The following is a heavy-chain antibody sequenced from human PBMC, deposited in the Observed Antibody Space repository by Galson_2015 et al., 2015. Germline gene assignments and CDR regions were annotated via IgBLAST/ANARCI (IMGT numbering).Heavy chain of an antibody. CDR3: TTRDSSGYPPHYYYGMDV. J-gene: IGHJ6*02. CDR1: GFTFSNAW. Sequence: SLRLSCAASGFTFSNAWMSWVRQAPGKGLEWVGRIKSKTDGGTTDYAAPVKGRFTISRDDSKNTLYLQMNSLKTEDTAVYYCTTRDSSGYPPHYYYGMDVWGQGTTVTVSS. D-gene: IGHD3-22*01. V-gene: IGHV3-15*01. CDR2: IKSKTDGGTT.